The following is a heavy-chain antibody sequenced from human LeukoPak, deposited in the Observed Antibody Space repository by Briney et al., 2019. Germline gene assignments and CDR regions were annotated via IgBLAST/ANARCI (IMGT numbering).Heavy chain of an antibody. CDR1: GGSFSGYY. J-gene: IGHJ2*01. Sequence: PSETLSLTCAVYGGSFSGYYWSWIRQPPGKGLEWIGEINHSGSTNYNPSLKSRVTTSVDTSKNQFSLKLSSVTAADTAVYYCARGGPDGYYDILTGYPDWYFDLWGRGTLVTVSS. CDR3: ARGGPDGYYDILTGYPDWYFDL. D-gene: IGHD3-9*01. V-gene: IGHV4-34*01. CDR2: INHSGST.